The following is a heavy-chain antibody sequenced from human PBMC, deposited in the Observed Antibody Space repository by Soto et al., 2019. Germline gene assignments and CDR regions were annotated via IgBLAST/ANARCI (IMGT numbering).Heavy chain of an antibody. Sequence: PSETLSLTCTVSGGSISSYYWSWIRQPPGKGLEWIGYIYYSGSTNCNPSLKSRVTISVDTSKNQFSLKLSSVTAADTAVYYCARQDYGSGSQNSFDPWGQGTLVTVSS. V-gene: IGHV4-59*01. J-gene: IGHJ5*02. CDR2: IYYSGST. CDR1: GGSISSYY. CDR3: ARQDYGSGSQNSFDP. D-gene: IGHD3-10*01.